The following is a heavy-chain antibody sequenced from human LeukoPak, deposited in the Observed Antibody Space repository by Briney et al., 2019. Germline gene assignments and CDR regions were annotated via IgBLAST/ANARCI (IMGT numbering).Heavy chain of an antibody. CDR3: ARLSGTSGTTSRVLDY. Sequence: GGSLRLSCAASGFAFTTYAMIWVRRAPGKGLEWVSGISGSGDATYYADSVKGRFTISRDNSENTVYLQVKSLRADDTAVYYCARLSGTSGTTSRVLDYWGQGALVTVSS. CDR1: GFAFTTYA. D-gene: IGHD1-1*01. V-gene: IGHV3-23*01. CDR2: ISGSGDAT. J-gene: IGHJ4*02.